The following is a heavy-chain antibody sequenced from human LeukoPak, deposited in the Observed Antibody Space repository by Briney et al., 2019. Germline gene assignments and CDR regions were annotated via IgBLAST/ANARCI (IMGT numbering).Heavy chain of an antibody. CDR1: SGSISSGDYF. D-gene: IGHD6-13*01. V-gene: IGHV4-30-4*08. J-gene: IGHJ5*02. Sequence: PSETLSLTCTVSSGSISSGDYFWSWIRQPPGQGLEWIVYIYYSGSTYYNPSLKSRVTISVDTSKNQFSLKLTSVTAADTAVYYCARHIQIAAARWFDPWGQGTLVTVSS. CDR2: IYYSGST. CDR3: ARHIQIAAARWFDP.